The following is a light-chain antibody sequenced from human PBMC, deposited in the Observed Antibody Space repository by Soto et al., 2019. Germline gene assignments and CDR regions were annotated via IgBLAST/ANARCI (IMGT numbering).Light chain of an antibody. CDR1: SSDVGGYNY. CDR2: DVT. J-gene: IGLJ1*01. CDR3: SSYTSTSTYV. V-gene: IGLV2-14*01. Sequence: QSVLTQPASVPGSPGQAITSACTGTSSDVGGYNYVSWYQQHPGKAPTLMIYDVTYRPSGVSNRFSGSKSGTTASLTLSGLQAEDEADYYCSSYTSTSTYVFGTGTKVTVL.